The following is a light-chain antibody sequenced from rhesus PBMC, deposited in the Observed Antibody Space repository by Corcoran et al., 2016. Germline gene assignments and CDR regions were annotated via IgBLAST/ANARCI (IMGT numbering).Light chain of an antibody. J-gene: IGKJ4*01. CDR1: QSLLQTDGYTY. V-gene: IGKV2-61*01. CDR2: GGS. Sequence: DIVMTQTPLSPPVTPVETASISCRASQSLLQTDGYTYLDWYLPKPGQSPELLIYGGSNRAAGVHDRFSGRGSGTDVTMTISKVQAEDGGVDYCIQHKALTPTFSGGAKVEIE. CDR3: IQHKALTPT.